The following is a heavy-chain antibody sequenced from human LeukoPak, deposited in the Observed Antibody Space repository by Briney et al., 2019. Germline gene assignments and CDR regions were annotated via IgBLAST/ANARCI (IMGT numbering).Heavy chain of an antibody. D-gene: IGHD2-8*02. CDR1: GFTFSSYA. V-gene: IGHV3-23*01. Sequence: PGGSLRLSCAASGFTFSSYAMSWVRQAPGKGLEWVSAISGSGGSAYYADSVKGRFTISRDNSKNTLYLQMNSLRAEDTAVYYCAKILFSRQDFDYWGQGTLVTASS. CDR2: ISGSGGSA. J-gene: IGHJ4*02. CDR3: AKILFSRQDFDY.